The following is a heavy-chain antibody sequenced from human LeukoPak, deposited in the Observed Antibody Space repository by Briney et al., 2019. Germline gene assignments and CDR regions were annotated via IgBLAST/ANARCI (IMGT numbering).Heavy chain of an antibody. Sequence: ASVTVSCKASGYTFTSYAMHWVRQAPGQRLEWMGWINAGNGNTKYSQKFQGRVTITRDTSASTAYMELSSLRSEPTAVYYCARDPYYDILTGHFSYLDVWGKGTTVTVSS. D-gene: IGHD3-9*01. CDR2: INAGNGNT. J-gene: IGHJ6*03. CDR1: GYTFTSYA. CDR3: ARDPYYDILTGHFSYLDV. V-gene: IGHV1-3*01.